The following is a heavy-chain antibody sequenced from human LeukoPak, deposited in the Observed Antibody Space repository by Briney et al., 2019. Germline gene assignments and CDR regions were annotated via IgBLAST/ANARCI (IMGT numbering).Heavy chain of an antibody. CDR2: ISGSGAIT. V-gene: IGHV3-23*01. CDR1: GFTFSSYT. Sequence: GGSLSLSCAASGFTFSSYTMTGARLAPGKGLEWVSGISGSGAITDYVDSVRGRFTISRDNSKNAVYLQMHSLRTEDTAVYYCAKIIAVTESYWYGMDVWGQGTTVTVSS. CDR3: AKIIAVTESYWYGMDV. D-gene: IGHD4-17*01. J-gene: IGHJ6*02.